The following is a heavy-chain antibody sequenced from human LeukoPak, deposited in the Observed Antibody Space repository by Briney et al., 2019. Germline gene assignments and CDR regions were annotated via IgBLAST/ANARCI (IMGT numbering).Heavy chain of an antibody. CDR2: IYHSGST. CDR1: GGSISSGGYS. CDR3: ARLGGGNPEFDY. Sequence: SETLSLTCAVSGGSISSGGYSWGWIRRPPGKGLEWIGYIYHSGSTYYNPSLKSRVTISVDRSKNQFSLKLSSVTAADTAVYYCARLGGGNPEFDYWGQGTLVTVSS. V-gene: IGHV4-30-2*01. J-gene: IGHJ4*02. D-gene: IGHD4-23*01.